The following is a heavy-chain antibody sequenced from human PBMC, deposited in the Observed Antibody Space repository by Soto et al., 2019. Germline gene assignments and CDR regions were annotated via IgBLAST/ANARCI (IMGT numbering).Heavy chain of an antibody. CDR2: ISWNSGSI. CDR1: GFTFDDYA. CDR3: AKDMRGGYEGRRELAVSFFDY. V-gene: IGHV3-9*01. Sequence: GGSLRLSCAASGFTFDDYAMHWVRQAPGKGLEWVSGISWNSGSIGYADSVKGRFTISRDNAKNSLYLQMNSLRAEDTALYYCAKDMRGGYEGRRELAVSFFDYWGQGTLVTVSS. D-gene: IGHD1-26*01. J-gene: IGHJ4*02.